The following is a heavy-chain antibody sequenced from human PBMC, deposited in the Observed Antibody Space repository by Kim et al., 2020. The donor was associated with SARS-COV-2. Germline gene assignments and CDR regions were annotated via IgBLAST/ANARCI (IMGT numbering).Heavy chain of an antibody. V-gene: IGHV4-59*08. D-gene: IGHD1-7*01. CDR3: ARGLVTGNYGNYYYYYMDV. CDR2: IYYSGST. Sequence: SETLSLTCTVSGGSISSYYWSWIRQPPGKGLEWIGYIYYSGSTNYNPSLKSRVTISVDTSKNQFSLKLSSVTAADTAVYYCARGLVTGNYGNYYYYYMDVWGKGTTVTVSS. CDR1: GGSISSYY. J-gene: IGHJ6*03.